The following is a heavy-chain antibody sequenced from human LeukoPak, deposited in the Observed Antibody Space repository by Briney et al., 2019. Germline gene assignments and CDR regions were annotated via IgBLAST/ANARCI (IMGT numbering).Heavy chain of an antibody. CDR3: AKEMITYYYGSGRDRSALDY. CDR2: IRYDGSNK. Sequence: GGSLRLSCAASGFTFDDYGMSRVRQAPGKGLEWVAFIRYDGSNKYYADSVKGRFTISRDNSKNTLYLQMNSLRAEDTAVYYCAKEMITYYYGSGRDRSALDYWGQGTLVTVSS. D-gene: IGHD3-10*01. J-gene: IGHJ4*02. V-gene: IGHV3-30*02. CDR1: GFTFDDYG.